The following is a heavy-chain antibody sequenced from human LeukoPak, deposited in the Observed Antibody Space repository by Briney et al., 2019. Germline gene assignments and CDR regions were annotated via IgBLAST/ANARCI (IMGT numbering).Heavy chain of an antibody. CDR2: IYSGGST. CDR3: AKDGGYDLYYFDY. D-gene: IGHD5-12*01. Sequence: GGSLRLSCAASGFTVSSNYMSWVRQAPGKGLEWVSVIYSGGSTYYADSVKGRFTISRDNSKNTLYLQMNSLRAEDTAVYYCAKDGGYDLYYFDYWGQGTLVTVSS. CDR1: GFTVSSNY. V-gene: IGHV3-53*01. J-gene: IGHJ4*02.